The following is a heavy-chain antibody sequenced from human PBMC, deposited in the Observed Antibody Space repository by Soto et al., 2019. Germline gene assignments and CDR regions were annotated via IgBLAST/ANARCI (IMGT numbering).Heavy chain of an antibody. CDR3: ARKSPYYYDSSAAAFDI. CDR2: INPNSGGT. D-gene: IGHD3-22*01. CDR1: GYTFTGYY. J-gene: IGHJ3*02. V-gene: IGHV1-2*02. Sequence: ASVKVSCKASGYTFTGYYMHWVRQAPGQGLEWMGWINPNSGGTNYAQKFQGRVTMTRDTSISTAYMELSRLRSDDTAVYYCARKSPYYYDSSAAAFDIWGQGTMVT.